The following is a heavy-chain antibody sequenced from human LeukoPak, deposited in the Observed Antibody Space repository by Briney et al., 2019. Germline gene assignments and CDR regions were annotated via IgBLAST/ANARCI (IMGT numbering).Heavy chain of an antibody. J-gene: IGHJ4*02. Sequence: PGGSLRLSCAASGFTFSSYAMHWVRQAPGKGLEWVAVISYDGSNKYYADSVKGRFTISRDNSKNTLYLQMNSLRAEDTAVYYCAKMEYYYDSSGYSNWGQGTLVTVSS. V-gene: IGHV3-30*04. CDR3: AKMEYYYDSSGYSN. CDR2: ISYDGSNK. CDR1: GFTFSSYA. D-gene: IGHD3-22*01.